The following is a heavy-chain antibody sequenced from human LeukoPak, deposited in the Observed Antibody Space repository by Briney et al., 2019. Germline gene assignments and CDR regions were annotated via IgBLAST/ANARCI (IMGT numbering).Heavy chain of an antibody. CDR2: IYYGGST. CDR1: GGSISGYY. D-gene: IGHD6-19*01. J-gene: IGHJ6*03. CDR3: ARGGSGWNYYYYYMDV. V-gene: IGHV4-59*08. Sequence: SETLSLTCTVSGGSISGYYWNWIRQPPGKGLEWIGYIYYGGSTNYNPSLKSRVTISVDTSKNQFSLKLSSVTAADTAVYYCARGGSGWNYYYYYMDVWGKGTTVTISS.